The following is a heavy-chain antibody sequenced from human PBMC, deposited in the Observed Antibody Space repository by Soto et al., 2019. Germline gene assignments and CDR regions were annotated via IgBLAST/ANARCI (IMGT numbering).Heavy chain of an antibody. J-gene: IGHJ4*02. D-gene: IGHD3-22*01. Sequence: GASVKVSCKASGFTFTSSAVQWVRQARGQRLEWIGWIVVGSGNTNYAQKFQERVTITRDMSTSTAYMELSSLRSEDTAVYYCAADLFFGSSGSQPRSLDYWGQGTLVTVSS. CDR1: GFTFTSSA. CDR3: AADLFFGSSGSQPRSLDY. CDR2: IVVGSGNT. V-gene: IGHV1-58*01.